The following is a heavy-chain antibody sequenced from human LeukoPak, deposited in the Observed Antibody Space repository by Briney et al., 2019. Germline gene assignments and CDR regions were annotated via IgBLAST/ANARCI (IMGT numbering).Heavy chain of an antibody. J-gene: IGHJ5*02. V-gene: IGHV1-69*04. D-gene: IGHD3-10*01. CDR2: IIPILGIA. CDR3: ASLGYGSGVNWFDP. CDR1: GGTFSSYA. Sequence: RASVKVSCKASGGTFSSYAISWVRQAPGQGLEWMGRIIPILGIANYAQKFQGRVTITADKSTSTAYMELSSLRSEDTAVYYCASLGYGSGVNWFDPWGQGTLVTVSP.